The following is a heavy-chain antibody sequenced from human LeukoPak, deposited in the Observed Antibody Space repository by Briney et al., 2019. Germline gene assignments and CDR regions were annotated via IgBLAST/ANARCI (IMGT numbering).Heavy chain of an antibody. CDR3: ARGRGFLPAASPFDY. Sequence: GASVKVSCKASGFGFSTYDINWARQAAGQGLEWMGWINPKSNNTGFAQRFQGRVTMTTNTSINIAYMELGSLTSEDTAVYFCARGRGFLPAASPFDYWGQGTLVTVFS. CDR2: INPKSNNT. CDR1: GFGFSTYD. V-gene: IGHV1-8*01. J-gene: IGHJ4*02. D-gene: IGHD2-2*01.